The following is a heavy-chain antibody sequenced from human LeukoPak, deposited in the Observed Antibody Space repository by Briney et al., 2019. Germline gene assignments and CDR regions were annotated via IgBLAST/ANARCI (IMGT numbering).Heavy chain of an antibody. V-gene: IGHV3-43*02. CDR3: AKGTFRRRLLKVADYFDY. CDR2: ISGDGGST. D-gene: IGHD3-22*01. Sequence: GGSLRLSCAASGFTFDDYAMHWVRQAPGKGLEWVSLISGDGGSTYYADSVKGRFTISRDNSKNSLYLQMNSLRTEDTALYYCAKGTFRRRLLKVADYFDYWGQGTLVTVSS. J-gene: IGHJ4*02. CDR1: GFTFDDYA.